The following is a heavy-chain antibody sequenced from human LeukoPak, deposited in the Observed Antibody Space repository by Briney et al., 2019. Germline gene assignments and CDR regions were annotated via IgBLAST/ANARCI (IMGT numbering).Heavy chain of an antibody. J-gene: IGHJ4*02. CDR1: GGSISSNSW. V-gene: IGHV4-4*02. Sequence: SETLSLTCDVSGGSISSNSWWKWVRQPPGKGLEWIGEISHSGFTNYNSSAKSRVTISLDNSKNQFSLRLSSVTAADTAVYYCARQFGDLSHWGQGTLVTVSS. CDR3: ARQFGDLSH. CDR2: ISHSGFT. D-gene: IGHD3-10*01.